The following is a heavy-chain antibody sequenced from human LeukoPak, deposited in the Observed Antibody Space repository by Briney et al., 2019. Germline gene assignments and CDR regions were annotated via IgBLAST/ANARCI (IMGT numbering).Heavy chain of an antibody. D-gene: IGHD3-9*01. CDR2: IYHSGGT. CDR1: GASIISSY. Sequence: SETLSLTCTVSGASIISSYWSWIRQPPGEGLEWIGYIYHSGGTNYSPSLKSRVTLSVDTSKNQFSLKVSSVTAADTAVYYCARIDSAYYYGMDVWGQGTTVTVSS. J-gene: IGHJ6*02. V-gene: IGHV4-59*01. CDR3: ARIDSAYYYGMDV.